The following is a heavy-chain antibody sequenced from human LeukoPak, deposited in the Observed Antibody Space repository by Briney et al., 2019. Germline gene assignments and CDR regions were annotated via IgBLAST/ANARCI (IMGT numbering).Heavy chain of an antibody. Sequence: SETLSLTCTVSGGSISSYYWSWIRQPPGKGLEWIGYIDYSGSTNYNPSLKSRVTISIATSKNQFSLKLSSVTAADTAVYYCARLTGYCSASSCHSLWFDPWGPGTLVTVSS. J-gene: IGHJ5*02. D-gene: IGHD2-15*01. V-gene: IGHV4-59*01. CDR3: ARLTGYCSASSCHSLWFDP. CDR1: GGSISSYY. CDR2: IDYSGST.